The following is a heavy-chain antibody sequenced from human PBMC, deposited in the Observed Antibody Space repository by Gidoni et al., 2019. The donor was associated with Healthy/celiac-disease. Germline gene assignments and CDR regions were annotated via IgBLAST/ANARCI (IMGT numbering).Heavy chain of an antibody. CDR2: IIPIFGTA. CDR3: ARGPTQQGYGDYVGLNYYYYYGMDV. V-gene: IGHV1-69*01. D-gene: IGHD4-17*01. J-gene: IGHJ6*02. CDR1: GGTFSSYA. Sequence: QVQLVQSGAEVKKPGSSVKVSCKASGGTFSSYAISWVRQAPGQGLEWMGGIIPIFGTANYAQKFQGRVTITADESTSTAYMELSSLRSEDTAVYYCARGPTQQGYGDYVGLNYYYYYGMDVWGQGTTVTVSS.